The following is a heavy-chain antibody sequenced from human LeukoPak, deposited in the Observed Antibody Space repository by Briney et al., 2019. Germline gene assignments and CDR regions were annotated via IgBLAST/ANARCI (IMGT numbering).Heavy chain of an antibody. J-gene: IGHJ6*03. CDR3: VRASDSIFSYYYHMDL. V-gene: IGHV4-4*07. CDR1: GASVSDYY. D-gene: IGHD2-21*01. CDR2: IFTTGST. Sequence: KPSETLSLTCNVSGASVSDYYWSWVRQPAGKGLEWIGRIFTTGSTDYHPSLKSRVTMTRDRSKNQLFLTLASVTPADTAVYYCVRASDSIFSYYYHMDLWGKGITVTVSS.